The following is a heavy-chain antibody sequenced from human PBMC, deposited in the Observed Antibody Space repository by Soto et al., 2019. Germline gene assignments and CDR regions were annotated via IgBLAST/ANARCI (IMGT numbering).Heavy chain of an antibody. V-gene: IGHV1-3*01. Sequence: VQLVQSGAEVKKPGASVKVSCKASGYTFTNYAIYWVRQAPGQRLEWMGWINAGNGNTKYSQKFQDRLTVTRDTSATTAYMELSSLRSEDTAVYYCARSSMDYWGQGTLVTVS. CDR2: INAGNGNT. D-gene: IGHD6-13*01. CDR1: GYTFTNYA. CDR3: ARSSMDY. J-gene: IGHJ4*02.